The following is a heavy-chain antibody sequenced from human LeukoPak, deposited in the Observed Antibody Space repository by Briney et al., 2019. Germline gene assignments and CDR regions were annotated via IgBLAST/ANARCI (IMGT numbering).Heavy chain of an antibody. CDR3: ARGYYDRSGYYYYYYGMDV. V-gene: IGHV3-33*01. J-gene: IGHJ6*02. CDR2: IWYDGSNK. D-gene: IGHD3-22*01. CDR1: GFTFSTYG. Sequence: GGSLRLSCAASGFTFSTYGMHWVRQAPDKGLEWVAVIWYDGSNKYYADSVKGRFTISRDNSKNTLYLQMNSLRAEDTAIYYCARGYYDRSGYYYYYYGMDVWGQGTTATVSS.